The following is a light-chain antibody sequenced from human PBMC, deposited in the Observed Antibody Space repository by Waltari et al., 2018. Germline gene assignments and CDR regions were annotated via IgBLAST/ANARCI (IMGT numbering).Light chain of an antibody. J-gene: IGKJ2*01. CDR1: QSISTS. CDR3: QRRTNWYA. CDR2: DSS. V-gene: IGKV3-11*01. Sequence: SPGERATLSCRASQSISTSLAWYQQKPGQAPRLLIYDSSNRATGVPDRFSGSGSGTDFTLTISSLEPEDFAVYYCQRRTNWYAFGQGTKLEIK.